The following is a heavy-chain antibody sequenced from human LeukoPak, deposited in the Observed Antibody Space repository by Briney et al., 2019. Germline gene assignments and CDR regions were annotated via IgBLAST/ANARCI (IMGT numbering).Heavy chain of an antibody. CDR2: IYSGGST. V-gene: IGHV3-53*01. CDR3: ASPIPDGVRRAFDI. D-gene: IGHD1-1*01. J-gene: IGHJ3*02. Sequence: PGGSLRLSCAASGFTVSSNYMSWVRQAPGKGLEWVSVIYSGGSTYYADSVKGRFTISRDNSKNTLYLQMNSLRAEDTAVYYCASPIPDGVRRAFDIWGQGTMVTVSS. CDR1: GFTVSSNY.